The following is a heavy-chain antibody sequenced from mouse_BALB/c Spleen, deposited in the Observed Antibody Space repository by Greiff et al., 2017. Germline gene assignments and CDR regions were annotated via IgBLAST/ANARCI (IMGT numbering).Heavy chain of an antibody. V-gene: IGHV5-9-4*01. CDR2: ISSGGSYT. CDR1: GFTFSSYA. CDR3: AKGGNYWFAY. J-gene: IGHJ3*01. D-gene: IGHD2-1*01. Sequence: DVMLVESGGGLVKPGGSLKLSCAASGFTFSSYAMSWVRQSPEKRLEWVAEISSGGSYTYYPDTVTGRFTISRDNAKNTLYLEMSSLRSEDTAMYYCAKGGNYWFAYWGQGTLVTVSA.